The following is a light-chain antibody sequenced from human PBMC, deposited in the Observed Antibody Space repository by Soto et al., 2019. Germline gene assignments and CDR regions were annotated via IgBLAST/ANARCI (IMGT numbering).Light chain of an antibody. CDR2: AAS. V-gene: IGKV3-20*01. J-gene: IGKJ2*01. Sequence: EIVLTQSPGTLSLSPGERATLSCRASQSISSCSLAWYHQKPGQAPRLLIYAASSRATGIPDRFRGSGSGTDFTLTISRLEPEEVAVYYCQQYGSSSYTFGQGTQLEIK. CDR3: QQYGSSSYT. CDR1: QSISSCS.